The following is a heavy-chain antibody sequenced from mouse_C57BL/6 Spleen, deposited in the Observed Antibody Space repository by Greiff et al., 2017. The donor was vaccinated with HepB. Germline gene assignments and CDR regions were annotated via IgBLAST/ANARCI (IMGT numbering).Heavy chain of an antibody. J-gene: IGHJ4*01. CDR1: GFTFSDYY. V-gene: IGHV5-16*01. CDR3: ARDGGHGAMDY. CDR2: INYDGSST. Sequence: EVMLVESEGGLVQPGRSMKLSCTASGFTFSDYYMAWVRQVPEKGLEWVANINYDGSSTYYLDSLKSRFIISRDNAKNILYLQRSSLKSEDTATYYCARDGGHGAMDYWGQGTSVTVSS.